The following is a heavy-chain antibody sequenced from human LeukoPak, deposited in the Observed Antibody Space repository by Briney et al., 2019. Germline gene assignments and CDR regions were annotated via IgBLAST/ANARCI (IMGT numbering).Heavy chain of an antibody. CDR2: ISGSGGST. Sequence: GGSLRLSCAASGFTFSTYGMSWVRQAPGKGLEWVSAISGSGGSTYYADSVKGRFTISRDNSQNTLYLQVNSLRAEDTAVYYCAKSTYSSGRSTYYFDYWGQGTLVTVSS. CDR3: AKSTYSSGRSTYYFDY. D-gene: IGHD6-19*01. CDR1: GFTFSTYG. V-gene: IGHV3-23*01. J-gene: IGHJ4*02.